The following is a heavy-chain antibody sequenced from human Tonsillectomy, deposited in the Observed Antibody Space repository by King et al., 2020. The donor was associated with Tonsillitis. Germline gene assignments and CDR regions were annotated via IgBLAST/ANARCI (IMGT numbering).Heavy chain of an antibody. CDR1: GYTFTNYG. CDR3: ARFSRGIAAADRWFDP. J-gene: IGHJ5*02. V-gene: IGHV1-18*04. Sequence: VQLVESGAEVKKPGASVKVSCKASGYTFTNYGISWVRQAPGQGLEWMGWIRVYNGNTNYAQKFQGRVTMTTDTSTSTAYMELRSLRSDDTAVYYCARFSRGIAAADRWFDPWGQGTLVTVSS. D-gene: IGHD6-13*01. CDR2: IRVYNGNT.